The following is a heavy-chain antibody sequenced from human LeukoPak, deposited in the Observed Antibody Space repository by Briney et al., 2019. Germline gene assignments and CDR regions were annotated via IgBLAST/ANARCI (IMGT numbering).Heavy chain of an antibody. CDR3: ARDVDGFDP. V-gene: IGHV4-59*01. Sequence: SETLSLTCTVSGGSISSYYWSWIRQPPGKGLEWIGYIDYSGNTKYNPSLESRVTISVDTSRNQFSLKLTSVTAADTALYYCARDVDGFDPWGQGTLVAVS. D-gene: IGHD5-12*01. J-gene: IGHJ5*02. CDR2: IDYSGNT. CDR1: GGSISSYY.